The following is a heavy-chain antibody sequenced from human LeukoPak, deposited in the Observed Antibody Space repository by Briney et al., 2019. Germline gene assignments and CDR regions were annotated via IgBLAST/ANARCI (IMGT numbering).Heavy chain of an antibody. J-gene: IGHJ3*02. CDR3: ARAVLSGDAFDI. D-gene: IGHD2/OR15-2a*01. CDR1: GYTFTSYG. Sequence: ASVKVSCKASGYTFTSYGISWVRQAPGQGLEWMGWISAYNGNTNYAQKLQGRVTMTTDTSTSTAYMELRSLRSEDTAVYYCARAVLSGDAFDIWGQGTMVTVSS. CDR2: ISAYNGNT. V-gene: IGHV1-18*01.